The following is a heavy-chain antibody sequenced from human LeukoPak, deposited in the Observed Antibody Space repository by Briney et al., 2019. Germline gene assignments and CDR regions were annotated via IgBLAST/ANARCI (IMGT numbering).Heavy chain of an antibody. CDR2: ISYDESKI. D-gene: IGHD6-25*01. Sequence: GGSLRLSCTGSGFSFTNYAMHWVRQAPGEGLEWVAVISYDESKIYYADSVKGRFTISRDLSTNTLYLQMNSLTTEDTAVYFCARRPVAAEYFQHWGQGTLVTVSS. CDR3: ARRPVAAEYFQH. J-gene: IGHJ1*01. CDR1: GFSFTNYA. V-gene: IGHV3-30*03.